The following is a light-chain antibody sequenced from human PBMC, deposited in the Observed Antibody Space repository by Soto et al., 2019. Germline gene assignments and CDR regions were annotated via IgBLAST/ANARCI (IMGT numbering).Light chain of an antibody. CDR1: QSVSSY. CDR2: DAS. V-gene: IGKV3-11*01. J-gene: IGKJ4*01. Sequence: EIVLTQSPATLSLSPGERATLSCRASQSVSSYLAWYQQKPGQAPRLLIYDASNRATGIPARISGSGSGTDFTLTISCLEPEDFAVYYCQQRSNWPPTFGGGTKVEIK. CDR3: QQRSNWPPT.